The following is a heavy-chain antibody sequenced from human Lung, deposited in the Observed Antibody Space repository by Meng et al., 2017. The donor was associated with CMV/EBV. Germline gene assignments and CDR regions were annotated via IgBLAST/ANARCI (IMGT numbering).Heavy chain of an antibody. CDR2: TSTYNGIT. V-gene: IGHV1-18*01. Sequence: KVSCQASGYTFTSYGISWVRQAPGQGLEWLGWTSTYNGITNYAQNLQGRVTMATDTSTSTAYMELRSLRHDDTAVYYCARREGWFDSWGQGTLVTVSS. CDR1: GYTFTSYG. J-gene: IGHJ5*01. CDR3: ARREGWFDS.